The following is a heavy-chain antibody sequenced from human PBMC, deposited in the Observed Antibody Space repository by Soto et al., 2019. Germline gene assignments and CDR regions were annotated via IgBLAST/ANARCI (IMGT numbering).Heavy chain of an antibody. V-gene: IGHV3-33*01. CDR3: ARGKVEGVLMVYAIHPVDY. J-gene: IGHJ4*02. CDR1: GFTFSSYG. CDR2: IWYDGSNK. Sequence: QVQLVESGGGVVQPGRSLRLSCAASGFTFSSYGMHWVRQAPGKGLEWVAVIWYDGSNKYYADSVKGRFTISRDNSKNTLYLQMSSLRAEDTAVYYCARGKVEGVLMVYAIHPVDYWGQGTLVTVSS. D-gene: IGHD2-8*01.